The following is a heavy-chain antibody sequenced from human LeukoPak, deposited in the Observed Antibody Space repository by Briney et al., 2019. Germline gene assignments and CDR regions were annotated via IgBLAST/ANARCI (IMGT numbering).Heavy chain of an antibody. Sequence: GGSLRLSCAASGFTFNTYDMNWVRQAPGRGLEWVSYISSNSGITNYADSVKGRFTISRDNAEKSLYLQMNSLRDEDTAVYYCARIFNYWGQGTLVTVSS. CDR3: ARIFNY. V-gene: IGHV3-48*02. J-gene: IGHJ4*02. CDR2: ISSNSGIT. CDR1: GFTFNTYD.